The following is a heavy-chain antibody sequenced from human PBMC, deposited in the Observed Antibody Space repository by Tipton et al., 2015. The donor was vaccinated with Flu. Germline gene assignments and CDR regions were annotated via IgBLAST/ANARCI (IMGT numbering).Heavy chain of an antibody. D-gene: IGHD3-16*02. J-gene: IGHJ4*02. CDR3: TRDPPHMITFGGVIVIRPEN. V-gene: IGHV3-15*01. CDR1: GFTFSNAW. Sequence: SLRLSCAASGFTFSNAWMSWVRQAPGKGLEWVGRIKSKTDGGTTDYAAHVKGRFTISRDDSKNTLYLQMNSLKTEDTGVYYCTRDPPHMITFGGVIVIRPENWGQGNVVTVSS. CDR2: IKSKTDGGTT.